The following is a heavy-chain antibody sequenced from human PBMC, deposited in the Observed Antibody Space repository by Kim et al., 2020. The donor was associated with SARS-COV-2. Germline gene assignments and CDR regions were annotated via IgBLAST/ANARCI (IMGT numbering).Heavy chain of an antibody. Sequence: GGSLRLSCAASGFTFSTYWMHWVRQAPGKGLVWASHINSDGSSTTYADSVKGRFTISRDNAKNTLYLQINSLRTEDTAVYYCAGGVGATKRSPDYWGQGTLVTVSS. D-gene: IGHD1-26*01. V-gene: IGHV3-74*01. CDR2: INSDGSST. CDR1: GFTFSTYW. J-gene: IGHJ4*02. CDR3: AGGVGATKRSPDY.